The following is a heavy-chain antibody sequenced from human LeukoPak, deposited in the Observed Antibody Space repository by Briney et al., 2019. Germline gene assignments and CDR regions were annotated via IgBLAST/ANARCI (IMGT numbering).Heavy chain of an antibody. J-gene: IGHJ5*02. CDR3: ARVGIAARPRERFDP. CDR1: GGSISSGDYY. D-gene: IGHD6-6*01. V-gene: IGHV4-30-4*08. Sequence: SETLSLTCTVSGGSISSGDYYWSWIRQPPGKGLEWIGYIYYSGSTYYNPSLKSRVTISVDTSKNQFSLKPSSVTAAYPSFYYCARVGIAARPRERFDPWGEGTLVTVSS. CDR2: IYYSGST.